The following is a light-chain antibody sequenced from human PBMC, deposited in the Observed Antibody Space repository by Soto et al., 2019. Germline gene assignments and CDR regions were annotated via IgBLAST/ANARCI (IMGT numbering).Light chain of an antibody. CDR1: QSVGSN. J-gene: IGKJ1*01. CDR2: EAS. CDR3: QQYNHWPPWT. Sequence: EVVMTQSPATLPVSLGGRVTLSCRASQSVGSNLAWYQQKPGQPPRLLIYEASNRETGVPTRFSGSGSGTEFTLTITSLQSEDFAVYYCQQYNHWPPWTFGQGTKVDI. V-gene: IGKV3D-15*01.